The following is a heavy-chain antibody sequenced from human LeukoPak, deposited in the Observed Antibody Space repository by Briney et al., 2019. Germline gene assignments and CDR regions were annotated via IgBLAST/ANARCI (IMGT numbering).Heavy chain of an antibody. J-gene: IGHJ4*02. Sequence: GGSLRLSCAASGFTFSSYAIHWVRQAPGKGLEWVALISYDGSNKYYADSVKGRFTISRDKSKNTLYLQMNSLRAEDTAVYYCASTYYDILTGFDYWDQGTLVTVSS. D-gene: IGHD3-9*01. CDR3: ASTYYDILTGFDY. CDR1: GFTFSSYA. CDR2: ISYDGSNK. V-gene: IGHV3-30*04.